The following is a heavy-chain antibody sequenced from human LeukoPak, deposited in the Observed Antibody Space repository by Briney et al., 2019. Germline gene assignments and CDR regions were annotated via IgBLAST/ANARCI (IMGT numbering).Heavy chain of an antibody. CDR2: ISGDGGST. Sequence: GGSLGLSCAAPGFMFHDYAIHWVRQAPGKGLEWVSLISGDGGSTFYADSVKGRFTISRDNSKNTLYLQMNSLRAEDTAVYYCARDRGPGYSYGVLDYWGQGTLVTVSS. J-gene: IGHJ4*02. CDR1: GFMFHDYA. CDR3: ARDRGPGYSYGVLDY. D-gene: IGHD5-18*01. V-gene: IGHV3-43*02.